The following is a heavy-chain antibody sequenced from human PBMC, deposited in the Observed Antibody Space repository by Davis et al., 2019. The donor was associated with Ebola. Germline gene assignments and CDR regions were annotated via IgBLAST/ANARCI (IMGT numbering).Heavy chain of an antibody. V-gene: IGHV3-21*01. CDR3: ARGILLVYYYGMDV. Sequence: GESLKISCAASGFTFSSYSMNWVRQAPGKGLEWVSSISSSSSYIYYADSVKGRFTISRDNAKNSLYLQMNSLRAEDTAVYYCARGILLVYYYGMDVWGQGTTVTVSS. D-gene: IGHD3-10*01. CDR2: ISSSSSYI. CDR1: GFTFSSYS. J-gene: IGHJ6*02.